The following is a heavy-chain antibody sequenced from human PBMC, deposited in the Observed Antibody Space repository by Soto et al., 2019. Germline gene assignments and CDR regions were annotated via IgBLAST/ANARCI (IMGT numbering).Heavy chain of an antibody. CDR3: ARDRRSGYSFADP. D-gene: IGHD5-18*01. CDR2: IIPIFGTA. CDR1: GGTFSSYA. V-gene: IGHV1-69*13. J-gene: IGHJ5*02. Sequence: SVKVSCKASGGTFSSYAISWVRQAPGQGLEWMGGIIPIFGTANYAQKFQGRVTITADESTSTAYMELSSLRSEDTAVYYCARDRRSGYSFADPWGQGTLVTVSS.